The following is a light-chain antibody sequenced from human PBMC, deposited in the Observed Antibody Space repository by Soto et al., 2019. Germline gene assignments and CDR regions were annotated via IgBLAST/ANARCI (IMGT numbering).Light chain of an antibody. CDR1: QSITGW. J-gene: IGKJ1*01. Sequence: DIQMTQSPSTLSASVGDRVTITFRASQSITGWLAWFQQKPGKAPKLLISKASNLESGVPSRFSGSGSGTEFTLTISGLQPDDFATYYCQHYNSYSEAFGQGTKVDIK. CDR2: KAS. CDR3: QHYNSYSEA. V-gene: IGKV1-5*03.